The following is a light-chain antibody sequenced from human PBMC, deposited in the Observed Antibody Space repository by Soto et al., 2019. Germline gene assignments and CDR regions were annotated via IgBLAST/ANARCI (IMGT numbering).Light chain of an antibody. V-gene: IGLV2-14*01. J-gene: IGLJ1*01. Sequence: QSVLTQPASVSGSPGQSITISCTGTSSDVGGYNYVSWYQQHPGKAPKLMIYDVSNRPSGVSNRFSGSKSGNTASLTISGLQAEDEADYYCSSYTSRRTLIFGTGTKVTVL. CDR3: SSYTSRRTLI. CDR1: SSDVGGYNY. CDR2: DVS.